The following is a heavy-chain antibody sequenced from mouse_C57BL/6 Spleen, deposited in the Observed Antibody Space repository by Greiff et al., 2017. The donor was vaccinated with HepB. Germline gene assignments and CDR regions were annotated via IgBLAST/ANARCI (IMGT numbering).Heavy chain of an antibody. J-gene: IGHJ4*01. CDR2: IYPRSGNT. CDR3: ARSDRPYAMDY. V-gene: IGHV1-81*01. CDR1: GYTFTSYG. Sequence: VHLVESGAELARPGASVKLSCKASGYTFTSYGISWVKQRTGQGLEWIGEIYPRSGNTYYNEKFKGKATLTADKSSSTAYMELRSLTSEDSAVYFCARSDRPYAMDYWGQGTSVTVSS. D-gene: IGHD3-2*01.